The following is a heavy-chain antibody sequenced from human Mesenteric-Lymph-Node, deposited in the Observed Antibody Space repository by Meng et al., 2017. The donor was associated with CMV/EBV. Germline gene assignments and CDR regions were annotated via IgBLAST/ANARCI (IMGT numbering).Heavy chain of an antibody. CDR1: GGSLSRGGSY. J-gene: IGHJ4*02. CDR2: IHHSGTT. CDR3: ARQLDDFWSGYPLDS. Sequence: GGSLSRGGSYWSWVRQFPGKGLEWIAYIHHSGTTSHNPSLKSRVSISVDTSENHFSLRLSSVTAADTAVYYCARQLDDFWSGYPLDSWGRGTLVTVSS. D-gene: IGHD3-3*01. V-gene: IGHV4-31*02.